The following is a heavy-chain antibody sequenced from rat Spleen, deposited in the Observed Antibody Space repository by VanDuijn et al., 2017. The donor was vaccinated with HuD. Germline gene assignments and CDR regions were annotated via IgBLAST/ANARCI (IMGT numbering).Heavy chain of an antibody. J-gene: IGHJ3*01. D-gene: IGHD1-6*01. CDR2: ISNDGSST. CDR3: TRLHVYYGLGGFAY. CDR1: GFTFSNYD. V-gene: IGHV5-25*01. Sequence: EVQLVESGGGLVQPGRSMKLSCAASGFTFSNYDMAWVRQAPTKGLEWVASISNDGSSTYYRDSVKGRFTISRDNAKSTLYLQMNSLTSEDTATYYCTRLHVYYGLGGFAYWGQGTLVTVSS.